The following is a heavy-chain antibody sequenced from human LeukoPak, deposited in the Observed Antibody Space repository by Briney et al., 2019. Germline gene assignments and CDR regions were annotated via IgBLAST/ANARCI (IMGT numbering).Heavy chain of an antibody. D-gene: IGHD2-2*01. CDR2: IYYSGST. CDR1: GGSISSGGYC. Sequence: SETLSLTCTVSGGSISSGGYCWSWIRQHPGKGLEWIGYIYYSGSTYYNPSLKSRVTISVDTSKNQFSLKLSSVTAADTAVYYCTRVVPAAAVDYWGQGTLVTVSS. V-gene: IGHV4-31*03. CDR3: TRVVPAAAVDY. J-gene: IGHJ4*02.